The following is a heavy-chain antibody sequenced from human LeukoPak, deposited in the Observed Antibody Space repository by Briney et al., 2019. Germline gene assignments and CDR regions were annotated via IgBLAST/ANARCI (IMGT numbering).Heavy chain of an antibody. V-gene: IGHV4-4*07. CDR1: GGSISSYY. Sequence: SETLSLTCTVSGGSISSYYWSWIRQPAGKGLEWIGRVYSSGSTNYNPSLRSRVTMSVDTPKNQFSLKLSSVTAADTAVYFCAREINIATVGGRYSHSWGQGTLVTVSS. CDR2: VYSSGST. D-gene: IGHD4-11*01. CDR3: AREINIATVGGRYSHS. J-gene: IGHJ4*02.